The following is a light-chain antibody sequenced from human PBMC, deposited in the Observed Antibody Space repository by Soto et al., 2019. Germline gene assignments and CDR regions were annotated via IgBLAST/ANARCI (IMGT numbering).Light chain of an antibody. CDR1: QSVSSY. CDR3: QQRSNWPVT. J-gene: IGKJ1*01. CDR2: DAS. Sequence: EIVLTQSPGTLSLSPGERATLSCRASQSVSSYLAWYQQKPGQAPRLLIYDASTRATGISARFSGSGSGTDFTLITSSLEPVPLAVYYCQQRSNWPVTFGQGTKVEVK. V-gene: IGKV3-11*01.